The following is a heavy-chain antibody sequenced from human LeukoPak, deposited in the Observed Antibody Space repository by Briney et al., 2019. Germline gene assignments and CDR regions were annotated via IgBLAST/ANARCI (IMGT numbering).Heavy chain of an antibody. D-gene: IGHD2-8*01. CDR2: IYYTGTT. J-gene: IGHJ5*02. V-gene: IGHV4-39*01. CDR1: LASITSSNSH. CDR3: ARQRSSYCTTTKCYRHYFDP. Sequence: SDTLSLTCSVSLASITSSNSHWGWLRQPPGKGLEWLATIYYTGTTYYTASLKSRATISADASENQFSLKLTSVTAADTAIYYCARQRSSYCTTTKCYRHYFDPWGQGILVTVSS.